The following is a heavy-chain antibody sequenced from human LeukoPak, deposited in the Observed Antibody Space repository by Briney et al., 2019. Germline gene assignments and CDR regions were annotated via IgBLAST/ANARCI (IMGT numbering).Heavy chain of an antibody. CDR2: ISSSGNSI. Sequence: PGGSLRLSCAAFGFTFSDHYMSWIRQAPGKGLEWVSYISSSGNSIYYEDSVKGRFTISRDSAKNSLYLQMNSLRAEDTAVYFCAVSNGGYGPWGQGALVTVSS. V-gene: IGHV3-11*04. D-gene: IGHD5-12*01. CDR1: GFTFSDHY. CDR3: AVSNGGYGP. J-gene: IGHJ5*02.